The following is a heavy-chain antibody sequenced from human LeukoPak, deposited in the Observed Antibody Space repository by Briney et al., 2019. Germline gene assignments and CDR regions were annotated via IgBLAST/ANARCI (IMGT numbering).Heavy chain of an antibody. D-gene: IGHD1-14*01. CDR2: ISLSGGST. V-gene: IGHV3-23*01. CDR3: AKRSPESHFDY. J-gene: IGHJ4*02. CDR1: GFTFSSYG. Sequence: GGSLRLSCAASGFTFSSYGMSWVRQAPGKGLEWVSSISLSGGSTYYADSVKGRFPISRDNSKNTLFLQMNSLRAEDTAVYYCAKRSPESHFDYWGQGTLVTVSS.